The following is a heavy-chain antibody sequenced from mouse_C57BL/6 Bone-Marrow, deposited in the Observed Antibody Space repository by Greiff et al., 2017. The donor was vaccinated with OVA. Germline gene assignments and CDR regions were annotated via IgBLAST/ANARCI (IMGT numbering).Heavy chain of an antibody. CDR1: GYTFTSYW. Sequence: QVQLQQPGAELVRPGTSVKLSCKASGYTFTSYWMHWVKQRPGQGLEWIGVIDPSDSYTNYNQKFKGKATLTVDTSSSTAYMQLSSLTSEDSAVYYCARFFRWLLPAWFAYWGQGTLVTVSA. J-gene: IGHJ3*01. CDR2: IDPSDSYT. D-gene: IGHD2-3*01. V-gene: IGHV1-59*01. CDR3: ARFFRWLLPAWFAY.